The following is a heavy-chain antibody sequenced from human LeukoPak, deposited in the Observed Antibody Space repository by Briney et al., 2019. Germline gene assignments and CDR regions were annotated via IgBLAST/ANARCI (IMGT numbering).Heavy chain of an antibody. CDR1: GFTFSGCW. CDR3: ARGVGKGIDY. CDR2: MNRDGSDK. Sequence: GGSLRLSCAASGFTFSGCWMSWVRQAPGKGLEWVANMNRDGSDKYYVDSVKGRFTISRDNAKNSLYLQMNSLRAEDTGVYYCARGVGKGIDYWGQGTLVTVSS. V-gene: IGHV3-7*04. J-gene: IGHJ4*02. D-gene: IGHD1-1*01.